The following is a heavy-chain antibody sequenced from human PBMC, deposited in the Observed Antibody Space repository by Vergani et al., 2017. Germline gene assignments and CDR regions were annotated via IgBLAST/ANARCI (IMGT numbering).Heavy chain of an antibody. CDR2: IYYSGST. D-gene: IGHD3-22*01. V-gene: IGHV4-39*07. J-gene: IGHJ4*02. CDR1: GGSISSSSYY. Sequence: QLQLQESGPGLVKPSETLSLTCTVSGGSISSSSYYWGWIRQPPGKGLEWIGSIYYSGSTYYNPSLKSRVTISVDTSKNQFSLKLSSVTAADTAVYYCAREVSYYYDSMAANYFDYWGQGTLVTVSS. CDR3: AREVSYYYDSMAANYFDY.